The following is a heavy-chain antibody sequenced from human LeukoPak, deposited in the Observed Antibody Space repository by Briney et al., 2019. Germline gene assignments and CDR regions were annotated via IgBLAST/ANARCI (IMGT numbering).Heavy chain of an antibody. V-gene: IGHV4-59*01. J-gene: IGHJ4*02. CDR3: ARGPGGIAAAGYYFDY. D-gene: IGHD6-13*01. CDR2: IYHSGST. Sequence: PSETLSLTCTVSGGSISNYYWSWIRQPPGKGLEWIGYIYHSGSTNYNPSLKSRVTISVDTSRNQFSLKLSSVTAADTAVYYCARGPGGIAAAGYYFDYWGQGTLVTVSS. CDR1: GGSISNYY.